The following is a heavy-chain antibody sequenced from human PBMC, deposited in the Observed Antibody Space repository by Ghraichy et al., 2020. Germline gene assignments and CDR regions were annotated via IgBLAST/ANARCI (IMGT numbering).Heavy chain of an antibody. V-gene: IGHV4-59*08. CDR1: GGSISSYY. J-gene: IGHJ6*02. CDR3: ARHPRSTYAVDV. CDR2: IYYSGST. Sequence: SETLSLTCTVSGGSISSYYWSWIRQLPGKGLEWIGYIYYSGSTNYNPSLKSRVTISVDTSKNQFSLKLSSVTAADTAVYYCARHPRSTYAVDVWGQGTTVTVSS.